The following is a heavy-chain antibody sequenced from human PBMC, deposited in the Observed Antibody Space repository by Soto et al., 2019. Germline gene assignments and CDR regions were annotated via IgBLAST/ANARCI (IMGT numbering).Heavy chain of an antibody. J-gene: IGHJ6*02. D-gene: IGHD2-2*02. CDR1: GYSFTSYW. Sequence: PGESLKISCKGSGYSFTSYWISGVRQMPGKGLEWMGRIDPSDSYTNYSPSFQGHVTISADKSISTAYLQWSSLKAPDTAMYYCARSPSDTDYYYYYGMDFWGQGTTVTVSS. CDR3: ARSPSDTDYYYYYGMDF. V-gene: IGHV5-10-1*01. CDR2: IDPSDSYT.